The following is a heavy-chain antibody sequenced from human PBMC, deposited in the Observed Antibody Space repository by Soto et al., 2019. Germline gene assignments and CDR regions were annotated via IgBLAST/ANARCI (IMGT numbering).Heavy chain of an antibody. CDR1: TFSMYS. CDR2: ISSGSAYI. Sequence: EVQVVESGGGLVKPGGSLRLSCTFTFSMYSMHWVRQAPGKGLEWVASISSGSAYIKYAESVKGRFTISRDNAKNSLHLQMNSLRAEDTAIYHCAIDQGGSYDSLFDPWGQGTLVTVSS. J-gene: IGHJ5*02. CDR3: AIDQGGSYDSLFDP. V-gene: IGHV3-21*06. D-gene: IGHD1-26*01.